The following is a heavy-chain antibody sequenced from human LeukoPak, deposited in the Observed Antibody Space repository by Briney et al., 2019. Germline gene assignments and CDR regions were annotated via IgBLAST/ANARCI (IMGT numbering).Heavy chain of an antibody. D-gene: IGHD2-2*01. CDR1: GFNFKKFW. Sequence: GGSLRLSCSTSGFNFKKFWMTWVRQAPGQGPEWVANIKEDGSEKYYVDSVKGRFTISRDNTKSSVSLQMNGLRAEDTAVYYWARTSSYVFDFGAQG. J-gene: IGHJ3*01. CDR3: ARTSSYVFDF. V-gene: IGHV3-7*03. CDR2: IKEDGSEK.